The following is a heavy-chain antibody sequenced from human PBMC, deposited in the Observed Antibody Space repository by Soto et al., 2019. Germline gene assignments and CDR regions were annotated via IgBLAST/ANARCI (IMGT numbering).Heavy chain of an antibody. CDR2: INHSGST. CDR3: ARGGQVEQLATVNWFDP. D-gene: IGHD6-6*01. CDR1: GGSFSGYY. Sequence: QVQLQQWGAGLLKPSETLSLTCAVYGGSFSGYYWSWIRQPPGKGLEWIGEINHSGSTNYNPSLKSRVTISVDTSKNQFSLKLSSVTAADTAVYYCARGGQVEQLATVNWFDPWGQGTLVTVSS. V-gene: IGHV4-34*01. J-gene: IGHJ5*02.